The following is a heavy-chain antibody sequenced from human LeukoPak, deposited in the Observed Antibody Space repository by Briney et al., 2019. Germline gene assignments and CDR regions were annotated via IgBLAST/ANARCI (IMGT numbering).Heavy chain of an antibody. J-gene: IGHJ4*02. Sequence: ASVKVSCKASGYTFTSYAMNWVRQAPGQGLEWMGWVNTNTGNPTYAQGFTGRFVFSLDTSVSTAYLQISSLKAEDTAVYYCARDRMARFNLPPKHTFDYWGQGTLVTVSS. V-gene: IGHV7-4-1*02. D-gene: IGHD5-24*01. CDR1: GYTFTSYA. CDR2: VNTNTGNP. CDR3: ARDRMARFNLPPKHTFDY.